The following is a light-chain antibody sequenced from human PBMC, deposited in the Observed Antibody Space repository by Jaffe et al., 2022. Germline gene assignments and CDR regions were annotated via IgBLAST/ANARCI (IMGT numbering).Light chain of an antibody. V-gene: IGKV1-9*01. Sequence: DIQLTQSPSFLSASVGDRVTITCRASQGISSYLAWYQQKPGKAPKLLIYAASTLQSGVPSRFSGSGSGTEFTLTISSLQPEDFATYYCQQLNSYPSWMYTFGQGTKLEIK. CDR2: AAS. CDR3: QQLNSYPSWMYT. J-gene: IGKJ2*01. CDR1: QGISSY.